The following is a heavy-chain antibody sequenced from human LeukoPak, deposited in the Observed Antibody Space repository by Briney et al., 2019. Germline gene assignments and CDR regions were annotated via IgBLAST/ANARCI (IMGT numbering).Heavy chain of an antibody. J-gene: IGHJ6*02. Sequence: PSDTLSLTCTVSGGSISRGSYYWSWIPQPAGKGLKWIGRIYTSESTNYNLPLKSRFNISIDTSKNQFSLKLSSVTAADTAVYYCARDYYDSSGYYPFGYYGMDVWGQGTTVTVSS. D-gene: IGHD3-22*01. CDR2: IYTSEST. CDR3: ARDYYDSSGYYPFGYYGMDV. CDR1: GGSISRGSYY. V-gene: IGHV4-61*02.